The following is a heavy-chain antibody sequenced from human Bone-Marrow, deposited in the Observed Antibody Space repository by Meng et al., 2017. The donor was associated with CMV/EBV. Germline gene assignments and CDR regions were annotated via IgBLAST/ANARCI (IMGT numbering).Heavy chain of an antibody. CDR1: GGSISSSSYY. CDR3: ARGRRYSRGWFSLDF. CDR2: IYYSGST. D-gene: IGHD6-19*01. Sequence: SETLSLTCTVSGGSISSSSYYWGWIRQPPGKGLEWIGSIYYSGSTYYNPSLRSRVTMSLDTSKNQFSLELSSVTAADTAVYYCARGRRYSRGWFSLDFWGQGTLVTVSS. V-gene: IGHV4-39*07. J-gene: IGHJ4*02.